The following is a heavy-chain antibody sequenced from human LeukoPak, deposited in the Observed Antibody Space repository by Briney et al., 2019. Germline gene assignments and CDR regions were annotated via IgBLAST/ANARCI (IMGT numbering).Heavy chain of an antibody. CDR3: ARDHYYDSSGNP. D-gene: IGHD3-22*01. CDR2: INPSGGST. Sequence: ASVKVSCKASGYTFTSYYMHWVRQAPGQGLEWMGIINPSGGSTSYAQKFQGRVTITRDTSASTAYMELSSLRSEDTAVYYCARDHYYDSSGNPWGQGTLVTVSS. J-gene: IGHJ5*02. V-gene: IGHV1-46*01. CDR1: GYTFTSYY.